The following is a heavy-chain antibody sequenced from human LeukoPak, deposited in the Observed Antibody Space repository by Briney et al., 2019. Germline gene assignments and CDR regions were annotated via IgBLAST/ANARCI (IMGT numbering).Heavy chain of an antibody. Sequence: GESLKISCQASGYSFTSYWIGWMRQIPGKGLEWMGVIFPGDSDTTYSPSFQGQVIISVDKFISTAYLQWGTLKTSDTAIYYCARSNSGYDYRSAFDLWGQGSLVTVSS. CDR2: IFPGDSDT. CDR1: GYSFTSYW. CDR3: ARSNSGYDYRSAFDL. V-gene: IGHV5-51*01. D-gene: IGHD3-10*01. J-gene: IGHJ4*02.